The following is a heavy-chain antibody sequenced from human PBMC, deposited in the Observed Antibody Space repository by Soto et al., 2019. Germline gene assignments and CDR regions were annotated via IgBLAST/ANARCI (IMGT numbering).Heavy chain of an antibody. D-gene: IGHD3-3*01. CDR3: ARDWVVDTIFGVVITPPTWFAL. J-gene: IGHJ5*02. CDR2: IYYSGST. V-gene: IGHV4-39*02. CDR1: GGSISSSSYY. Sequence: SETLSLTCTVSGGSISSSSYYWGWIRQPPGKGLEWIGSIYYSGSTYYNPSLKSRVTISVDTSKNQFSLKLSSVTAADTAVYYCARDWVVDTIFGVVITPPTWFALWGQGALVTVSS.